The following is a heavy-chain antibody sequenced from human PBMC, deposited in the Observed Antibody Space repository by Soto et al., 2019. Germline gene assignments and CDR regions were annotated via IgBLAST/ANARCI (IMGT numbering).Heavy chain of an antibody. CDR1: GFTFSSYG. Sequence: GGSLRLSCAASGFTFSSYGMHWVRQAPGKGLEWVAVIWYDGSNKYYADSVKGRFTISRDNSKNTLYLQMNSLRAEDTAVYYCARSTMIVVVLDYWGQGTLVTVSS. CDR2: IWYDGSNK. D-gene: IGHD3-22*01. V-gene: IGHV3-33*01. CDR3: ARSTMIVVVLDY. J-gene: IGHJ4*02.